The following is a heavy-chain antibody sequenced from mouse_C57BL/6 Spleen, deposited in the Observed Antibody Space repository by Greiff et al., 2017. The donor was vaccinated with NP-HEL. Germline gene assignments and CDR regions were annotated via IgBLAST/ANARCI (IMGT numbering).Heavy chain of an antibody. D-gene: IGHD1-1*01. J-gene: IGHJ1*03. V-gene: IGHV5-17*01. Sequence: EVKLMESGGGLVKPGGSLKLSCAASGFTFSDYGMHWVRQAPEKGLEWVAYISSGSSTIYYADTVKGRFTISRDNAKNTLFLQMTSLRSEDTAMYYCARWSSYWYFDVWGTGTTVTVSS. CDR1: GFTFSDYG. CDR2: ISSGSSTI. CDR3: ARWSSYWYFDV.